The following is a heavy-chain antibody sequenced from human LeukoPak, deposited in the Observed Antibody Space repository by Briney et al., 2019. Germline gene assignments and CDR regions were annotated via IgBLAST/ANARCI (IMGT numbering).Heavy chain of an antibody. V-gene: IGHV3-74*01. Sequence: GGSLRLSCAASGFTLSSHWMHWVRQAPGKGLVWVSRINSDGSTTNYADSVKGRFTISRDNAENTLYLQMNSLRVEDTAVYYCTRRVSATRWFDPWGQGTLVTVSS. D-gene: IGHD2-15*01. CDR2: INSDGSTT. CDR3: TRRVSATRWFDP. CDR1: GFTLSSHW. J-gene: IGHJ5*02.